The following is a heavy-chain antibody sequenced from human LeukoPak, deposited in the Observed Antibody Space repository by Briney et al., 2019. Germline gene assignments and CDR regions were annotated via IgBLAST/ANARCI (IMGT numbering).Heavy chain of an antibody. Sequence: ASVKVSCKASGYTFSSYDINWVRQATGQGLEWMGWMNPNSGNTGYAQKFQGRVTLTRDTSISTAYMELSSLKSEDTAVYYCARFCGATTSCKVLDYWGQGSLVTVSP. CDR1: GYTFSSYD. CDR3: ARFCGATTSCKVLDY. D-gene: IGHD2-2*01. CDR2: MNPNSGNT. J-gene: IGHJ4*02. V-gene: IGHV1-8*02.